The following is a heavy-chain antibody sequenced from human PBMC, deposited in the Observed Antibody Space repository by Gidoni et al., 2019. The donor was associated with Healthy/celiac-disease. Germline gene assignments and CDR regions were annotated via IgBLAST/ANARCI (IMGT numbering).Heavy chain of an antibody. CDR1: GFTVISNY. Sequence: EVQLVETGGGLIQPGGSLRLSCAAPGFTVISNYMSWVRQAPGKGLEWVSVIYSGGSTYYADSVKGRFTISRDNSKNTLYLQMNSLRAEDTAVDYCARDGRWDPYYYYYYGMDVWGQGTTVTVSS. D-gene: IGHD1-26*01. CDR3: ARDGRWDPYYYYYYGMDV. V-gene: IGHV3-53*02. CDR2: IYSGGST. J-gene: IGHJ6*02.